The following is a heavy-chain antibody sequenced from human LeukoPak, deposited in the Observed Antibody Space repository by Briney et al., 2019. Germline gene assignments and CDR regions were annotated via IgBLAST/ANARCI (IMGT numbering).Heavy chain of an antibody. Sequence: QPGGSLRLSCAASGFTFRSYSMNWVRQAPGKGLEWGSYISSSGSTIYYADSVKGRFTISRDNAKNSLYLQMNSLRAEDTAVYYCARLRSMIETPIDYWGQGTLVTVSS. CDR1: GFTFRSYS. CDR3: ARLRSMIETPIDY. J-gene: IGHJ4*02. V-gene: IGHV3-48*04. D-gene: IGHD3-22*01. CDR2: ISSSGSTI.